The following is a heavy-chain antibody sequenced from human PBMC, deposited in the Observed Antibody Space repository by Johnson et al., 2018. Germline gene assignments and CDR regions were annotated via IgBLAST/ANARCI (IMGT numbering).Heavy chain of an antibody. Sequence: EVQLVESVGGLVQPGGSLRLSCAASGFTFSSYGMNWVRQAPGKGLAWVSYISSSSSTIYYADSVKGRFTISRDNSKNTLYLQMNSRRDEDTAVYYCAREDMSGYYFRHWGQGTLVTVSS. CDR3: AREDMSGYYFRH. CDR1: GFTFSSYG. J-gene: IGHJ1*01. CDR2: ISSSSSTI. V-gene: IGHV3-48*02. D-gene: IGHD3-3*01.